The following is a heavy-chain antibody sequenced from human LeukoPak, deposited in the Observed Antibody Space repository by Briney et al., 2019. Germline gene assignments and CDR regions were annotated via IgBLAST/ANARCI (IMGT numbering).Heavy chain of an antibody. D-gene: IGHD6-13*01. CDR1: GFTVSSSY. Sequence: PGGSLRLSCAASGFTVSSSYMSWVRQAPGKELEWVSIISSAGTTYYADSVKGRFTISRDNSKNTVYLQVNSLRGEDTAVYYCARDLEAANTYYFDYWGQGTMVTVSS. CDR2: ISSAGTT. J-gene: IGHJ4*02. CDR3: ARDLEAANTYYFDY. V-gene: IGHV3-66*01.